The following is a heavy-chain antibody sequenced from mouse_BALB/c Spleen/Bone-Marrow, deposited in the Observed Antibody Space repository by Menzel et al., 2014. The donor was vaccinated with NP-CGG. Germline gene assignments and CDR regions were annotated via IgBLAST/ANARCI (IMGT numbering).Heavy chain of an antibody. CDR3: ARGGFLLRSLALDY. J-gene: IGHJ4*01. V-gene: IGHV1-4*01. CDR1: GYTFTTYT. D-gene: IGHD1-1*01. Sequence: QVQLQQSGAELARPGASVKMSCKASGYTFTTYTMHWVQQRPGQGLEWVGYINPSTGFTNYNQIFKDKAALAADKSSSTAYKQLSSLTSEDSAVYYCARGGFLLRSLALDYWGQGTSVTVSS. CDR2: INPSTGFT.